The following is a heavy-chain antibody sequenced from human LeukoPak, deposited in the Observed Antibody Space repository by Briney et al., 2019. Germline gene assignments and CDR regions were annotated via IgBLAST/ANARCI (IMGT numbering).Heavy chain of an antibody. CDR2: INSDGRST. V-gene: IGHV3-74*01. J-gene: IGHJ4*02. CDR1: GFTFNSYW. Sequence: GGSLRLSCAASGFTFNSYWMHWVRQAPGKGLVWVSRINSDGRSTSHADSVKGRFTISRDNAKNTLYLQMNSLRAEDTAVYYCVRGTGYSVVDYWGQGTLVTVSS. D-gene: IGHD5-18*01. CDR3: VRGTGYSVVDY.